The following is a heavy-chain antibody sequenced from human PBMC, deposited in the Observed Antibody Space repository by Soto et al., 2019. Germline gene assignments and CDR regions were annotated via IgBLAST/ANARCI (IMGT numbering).Heavy chain of an antibody. V-gene: IGHV1-18*01. CDR3: ARGLSAGHFDTAMVYDY. J-gene: IGHJ4*02. D-gene: IGHD5-18*01. CDR2: ISAYNGNT. Sequence: VKVSCKASGYTFTSYGISWVRQAPGQGLEWMGWISAYNGNTNYAQKLQGRVTMTTDTSTSTAYMELRSLGSDDTAVYYCARGLSAGHFDTAMVYDYWGQGTLVTSPQ. CDR1: GYTFTSYG.